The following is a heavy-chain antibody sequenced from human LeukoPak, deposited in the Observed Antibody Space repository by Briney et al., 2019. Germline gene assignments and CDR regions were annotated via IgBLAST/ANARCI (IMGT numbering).Heavy chain of an antibody. D-gene: IGHD2/OR15-2a*01. CDR2: IYHSGST. CDR3: ATLREYGWWFDP. V-gene: IGHV4-38-2*02. J-gene: IGHJ5*02. Sequence: SETLSLTCTVSGYSISSGYYWGWIRQPPGKGLEWIGSIYHSGSTYYNPSLKSRVTISVDTSKNQFSLKLNSVTAADTAVYYCATLREYGWWFDPWGQGTLVTVSS. CDR1: GYSISSGYY.